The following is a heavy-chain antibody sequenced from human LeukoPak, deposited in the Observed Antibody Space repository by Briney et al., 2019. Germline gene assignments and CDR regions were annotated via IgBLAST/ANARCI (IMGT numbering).Heavy chain of an antibody. CDR3: ARGSGSYVDGVDY. CDR2: ISSSSSYI. V-gene: IGHV3-21*01. CDR1: GFTFSSYS. J-gene: IGHJ4*02. Sequence: GGSLRLSCAASGFTFSSYSMNWVRQAPGKGLEWVSSISSSSSYIYYADSVKGRFTISRDNAKNSLYLQMSSLRAEDTAVYYCARGSGSYVDGVDYWGQGTLVTVSS. D-gene: IGHD1-26*01.